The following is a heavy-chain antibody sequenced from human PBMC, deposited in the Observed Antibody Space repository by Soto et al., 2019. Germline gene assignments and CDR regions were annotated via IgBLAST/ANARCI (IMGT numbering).Heavy chain of an antibody. J-gene: IGHJ5*02. V-gene: IGHV1-69*06. Sequence: SVKVSCKASGGTFSSYAISWVRQAPGQGLEWMGGIIPIFGTANYAQKFQGRVTITADKSTSTAYMELSSLRSEDTAVYYCAREGYGYVWGSYRYAAGGFDPWGQGTLVTVSS. CDR3: AREGYGYVWGSYRYAAGGFDP. CDR1: GGTFSSYA. D-gene: IGHD3-16*02. CDR2: IIPIFGTA.